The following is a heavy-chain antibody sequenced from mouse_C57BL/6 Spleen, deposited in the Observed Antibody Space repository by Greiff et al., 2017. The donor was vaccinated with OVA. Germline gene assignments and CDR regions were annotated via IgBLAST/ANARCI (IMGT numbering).Heavy chain of an antibody. V-gene: IGHV5-4*03. D-gene: IGHD3-3*01. Sequence: EVNLVESGGGLVKPGGSLKLSCAASGFTFSSYAMSWVRQTPEKRLEWVATISDGGSYTYYPDNVKGRFTISRDNAKNNLYLQMSHLKSEDTAMYYCARVRDGGWFAYWGQGTLVTVSA. J-gene: IGHJ3*01. CDR2: ISDGGSYT. CDR1: GFTFSSYA. CDR3: ARVRDGGWFAY.